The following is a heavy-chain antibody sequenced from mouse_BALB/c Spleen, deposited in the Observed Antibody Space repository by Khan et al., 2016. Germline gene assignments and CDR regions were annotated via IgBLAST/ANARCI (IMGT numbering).Heavy chain of an antibody. J-gene: IGHJ4*01. CDR3: ARYDYALDY. Sequence: EVQLQESGPELVKPGASVKMFCKASGYTFTSYVMHWVKQKPGQGLEWIGYINPYNDGTKYNEKFKGKATLTSDTSSSTAFMELSSLASEYSAVYYCARYDYALDYWGQGTSVTVSS. V-gene: IGHV1S136*01. CDR1: GYTFTSYV. D-gene: IGHD2-14*01. CDR2: INPYNDGT.